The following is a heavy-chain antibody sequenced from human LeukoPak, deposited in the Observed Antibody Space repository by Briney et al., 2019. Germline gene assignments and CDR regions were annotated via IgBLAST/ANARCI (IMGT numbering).Heavy chain of an antibody. J-gene: IGHJ4*02. V-gene: IGHV4-30-4*01. CDR1: GDSISSGDYY. D-gene: IGHD1-26*01. Sequence: SETLSLTCTVSGDSISSGDYYWSWIRQPPGKGLEWIGYIYYSGSTYYDPSLKSRVTMSVDTSKNQFSLRLTSVTAADTAVYYCARARYTGSYSLFDYWGQGTLVTVSS. CDR2: IYYSGST. CDR3: ARARYTGSYSLFDY.